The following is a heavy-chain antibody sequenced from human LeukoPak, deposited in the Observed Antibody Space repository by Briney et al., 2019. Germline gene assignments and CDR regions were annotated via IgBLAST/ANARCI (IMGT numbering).Heavy chain of an antibody. CDR2: ISYDGGNK. V-gene: IGHV3-30*18. D-gene: IGHD4-17*01. Sequence: GRSLRLSCAASGFTFSSYGMHWVRQAPGKGLEWVAVISYDGGNKYYADSVKGRFTISRDNSKNTLYLQMNSLRAEDTAVYYCAKQRGYGAIFDYWGQGTLVTVSS. CDR3: AKQRGYGAIFDY. J-gene: IGHJ4*02. CDR1: GFTFSSYG.